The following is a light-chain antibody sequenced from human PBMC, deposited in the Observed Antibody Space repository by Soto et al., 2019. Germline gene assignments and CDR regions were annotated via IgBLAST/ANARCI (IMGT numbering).Light chain of an antibody. CDR3: QQSFSTPPT. J-gene: IGKJ1*01. V-gene: IGKV1-39*01. CDR2: AAS. Sequence: DIRMTQSPSSLSASLGERVTITCRASQSISSFLTWYQQKAGKAPKLLIYAASSLQSVVPSRFSGSGSGTDFNLTISSLQTEDVASYYCQQSFSTPPTFGQGTKVDIK. CDR1: QSISSF.